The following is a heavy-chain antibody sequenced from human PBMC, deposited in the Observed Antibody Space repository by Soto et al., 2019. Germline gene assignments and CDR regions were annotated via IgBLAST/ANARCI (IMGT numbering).Heavy chain of an antibody. D-gene: IGHD5-12*01. CDR1: GFIFNNYA. V-gene: IGHV3-23*01. CDR2: IGGRGNSA. J-gene: IGHJ3*01. CDR3: VREGRGSFDF. Sequence: GGSLRLSXAASGFIFNNYAMNWVRQAPGKGLEWVSVIGGRGNSAYYADSVQGRFTISRDNSKNTLSLQMSSLTADDTAIYYCVREGRGSFDFWGRGTMVTVSS.